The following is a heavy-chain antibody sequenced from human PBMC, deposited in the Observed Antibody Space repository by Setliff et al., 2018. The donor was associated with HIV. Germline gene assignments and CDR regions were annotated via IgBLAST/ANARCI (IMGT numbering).Heavy chain of an antibody. Sequence: SETLSLTCTVSGGSISSGSYYWSWIRQPAGKGLEWIGRLYTSGSTNYSPSLKSRVTISVDTSKNQFSLKLSSVTAADTAVYYCARYYYGSGRRRGTFDIWGQGTMVTV. CDR3: ARYYYGSGRRRGTFDI. CDR2: LYTSGST. CDR1: GGSISSGSYY. D-gene: IGHD3-10*01. V-gene: IGHV4-61*02. J-gene: IGHJ3*02.